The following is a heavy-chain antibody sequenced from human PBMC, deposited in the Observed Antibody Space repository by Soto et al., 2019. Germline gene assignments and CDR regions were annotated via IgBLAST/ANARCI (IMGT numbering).Heavy chain of an antibody. D-gene: IGHD3-22*01. CDR1: GGSISSSSYY. CDR2: IYYSGST. Sequence: SETLSLTCTVSGGSISSSSYYWGWIRQPPGKGLEWIGSIYYSGSTYYNPSLKSRVTISVDTSKNQFSLKLSSVTAADTAVYYRARRVIVAYNWFDPWGQGTLVTVS. V-gene: IGHV4-39*01. CDR3: ARRVIVAYNWFDP. J-gene: IGHJ5*02.